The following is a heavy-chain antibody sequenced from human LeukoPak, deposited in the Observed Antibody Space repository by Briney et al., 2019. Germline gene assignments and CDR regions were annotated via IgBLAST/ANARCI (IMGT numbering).Heavy chain of an antibody. Sequence: SETLSLTCAVYGGSFSGYYWSWIRQPPGKGLEWIGEINHSGSTNYNPSLKSRVTISVDTSKNQFSLKLSSVTAADTAVYYCARVYYGSGIPTIDYWGQGTLVTVSS. J-gene: IGHJ4*02. D-gene: IGHD3-10*01. CDR2: INHSGST. V-gene: IGHV4-34*01. CDR3: ARVYYGSGIPTIDY. CDR1: GGSFSGYY.